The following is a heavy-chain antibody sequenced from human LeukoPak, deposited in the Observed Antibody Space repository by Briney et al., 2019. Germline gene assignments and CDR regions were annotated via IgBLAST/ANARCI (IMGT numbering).Heavy chain of an antibody. J-gene: IGHJ6*03. CDR3: ARDRLPEDRDYSYYYYMDV. V-gene: IGHV3-23*01. Sequence: PGRSLRLSCAASGFTFSNYAMSWVRQAPGKGLEWVSAISGSGDTTFYTDSVKGRFTISRDNAKNSLYLQMNSLRAEDTAVYHCARDRLPEDRDYSYYYYMDVWGKGTTVTVSS. CDR2: ISGSGDTT. CDR1: GFTFSNYA. D-gene: IGHD1-14*01.